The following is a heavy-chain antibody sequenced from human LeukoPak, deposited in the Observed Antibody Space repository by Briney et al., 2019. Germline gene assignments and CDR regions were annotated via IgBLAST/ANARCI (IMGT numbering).Heavy chain of an antibody. CDR3: ARAPNAFYCTNGVCWTAYYYYGMDV. J-gene: IGHJ6*02. V-gene: IGHV4-34*01. Sequence: SETLSLTCAVYGGSFSGYYWSWIRQPPGKGLEWIGEINHSGSTNYNPSLKSRVTISVDTSKNQFSLKLSSVTAADTAVYYCARAPNAFYCTNGVCWTAYYYYGMDVWGQGTTVTVSS. CDR2: INHSGST. CDR1: GGSFSGYY. D-gene: IGHD2-8*01.